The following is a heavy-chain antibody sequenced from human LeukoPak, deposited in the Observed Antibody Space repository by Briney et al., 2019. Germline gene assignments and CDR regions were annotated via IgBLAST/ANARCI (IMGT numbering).Heavy chain of an antibody. J-gene: IGHJ4*02. CDR1: GFTFSSYS. CDR3: AKCGNSGCHLIDY. V-gene: IGHV3-23*01. CDR2: ISGRTGST. D-gene: IGHD5-12*01. Sequence: GGSLRLSCAASGFTFSSYSMSWVCQAPGKGLEWVSAISGRTGSTYYSDSVKGRFTISRDNSKSTLYLQMDSLRAEDTAVYYCAKCGNSGCHLIDYWGQGTLVTVSS.